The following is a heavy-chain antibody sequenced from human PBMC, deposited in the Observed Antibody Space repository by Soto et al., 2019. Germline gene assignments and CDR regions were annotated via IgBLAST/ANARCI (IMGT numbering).Heavy chain of an antibody. V-gene: IGHV3-30*18. Sequence: GGSLRLSCVASGFTFRSYGMHSVRQAPGKGLEWVAVISYDGSNKYYEESVKGRFTISRDNSKNTLYLQMNSLRGEDTALYYCAKDHKTTALSDFDSWGQGTLVTVSS. CDR1: GFTFRSYG. CDR2: ISYDGSNK. CDR3: AKDHKTTALSDFDS. D-gene: IGHD4-4*01. J-gene: IGHJ4*02.